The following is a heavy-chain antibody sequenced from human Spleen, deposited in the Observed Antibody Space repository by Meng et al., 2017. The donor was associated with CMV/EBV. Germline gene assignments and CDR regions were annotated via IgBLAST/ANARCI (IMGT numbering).Heavy chain of an antibody. CDR3: ARDYFLDY. Sequence: GESLKISCAASGFTFSIYAMSWVRQAPGKGLEWVSVIYSGDTTTHYADSVKGRFTISRDDSKNTLSLQMNSLRAEDTAVYYCARDYFLDYWGHGTLVTVSS. CDR1: GFTFSIYA. D-gene: IGHD3-10*01. V-gene: IGHV3-23*03. J-gene: IGHJ4*01. CDR2: IYSGDTTT.